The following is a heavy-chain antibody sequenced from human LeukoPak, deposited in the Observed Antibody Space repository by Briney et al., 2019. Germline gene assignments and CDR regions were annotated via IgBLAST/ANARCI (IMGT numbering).Heavy chain of an antibody. V-gene: IGHV1-3*01. CDR2: INAGNGNT. CDR3: ARDRITMIVVVDTPNYYYYGMDV. J-gene: IGHJ6*02. CDR1: EGTFSSYA. D-gene: IGHD3-22*01. Sequence: ASVKVSCKASEGTFSSYAISWVRQAPGQRLEWMGWINAGNGNTKYSQKFQGRVTITRDTSASTAYMELSSLRSEDTAVYYCARDRITMIVVVDTPNYYYYGMDVWGQGTTVTVSS.